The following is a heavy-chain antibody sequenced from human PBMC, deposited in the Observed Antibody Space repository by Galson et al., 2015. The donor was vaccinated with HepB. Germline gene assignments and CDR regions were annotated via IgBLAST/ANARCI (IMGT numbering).Heavy chain of an antibody. CDR2: ISSLSTFI. CDR3: ARDVGGLSRYYYGMDV. CDR1: GFTFSSYS. J-gene: IGHJ6*02. D-gene: IGHD3-16*02. V-gene: IGHV3-21*01. Sequence: SLRLSCAASGFTFSSYSMDWVRQAPGKGLEWVSSISSLSTFIHYADSVKGRFTISRDNSKNSLYLQMSSLRAEDTAVCYCARDVGGLSRYYYGMDVWGQGTTVAVSS.